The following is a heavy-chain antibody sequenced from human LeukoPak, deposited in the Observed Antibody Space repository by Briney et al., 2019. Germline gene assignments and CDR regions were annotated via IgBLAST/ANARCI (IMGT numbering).Heavy chain of an antibody. V-gene: IGHV1-18*01. CDR1: GYTFTSYG. J-gene: IGHJ4*02. Sequence: ASVKVSCKASGYTFTSYGISWVRQAPGQGLEWMGWISAYNGNTNYAQKLQGRVTMTTDTSTSTAYMELRSLRSDDTAVYYCARDTDIVVVPAAMRQRAAGYWGQGTLVTVSS. CDR3: ARDTDIVVVPAAMRQRAAGY. CDR2: ISAYNGNT. D-gene: IGHD2-2*01.